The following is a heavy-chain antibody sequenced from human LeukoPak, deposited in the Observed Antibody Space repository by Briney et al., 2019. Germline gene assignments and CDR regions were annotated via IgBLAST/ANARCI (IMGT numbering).Heavy chain of an antibody. V-gene: IGHV5-51*01. D-gene: IGHD6-6*01. CDR3: AGRSSNYYYYGMDV. J-gene: IGHJ6*02. Sequence: GESLEISCKGSGYSFTNYWIGWVRQMPGKGLEWKGIIYPGDSDTRYGPSFQGQVTISADKSISTTYLQWSSLKASDTAMYYCAGRSSNYYYYGMDVWGQGTTVTVSS. CDR2: IYPGDSDT. CDR1: GYSFTNYW.